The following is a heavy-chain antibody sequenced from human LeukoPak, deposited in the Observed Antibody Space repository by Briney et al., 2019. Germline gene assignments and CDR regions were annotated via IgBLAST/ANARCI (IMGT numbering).Heavy chain of an antibody. CDR2: IYTSGST. J-gene: IGHJ2*01. D-gene: IGHD5-18*01. CDR1: GGSISSYY. Sequence: PSETLSLTCTVSGGSISSYYWSWIRQPAGKGLEWIGRIYTSGSTNYNPSLKSRVTMSADTSKNQFSLKLSSVTAADTAVYYCARDRARGYSYGWFHWYFDLWGRGTLVTVSS. V-gene: IGHV4-4*07. CDR3: ARDRARGYSYGWFHWYFDL.